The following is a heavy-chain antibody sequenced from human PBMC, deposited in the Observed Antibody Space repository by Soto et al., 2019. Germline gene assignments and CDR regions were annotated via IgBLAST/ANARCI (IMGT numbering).Heavy chain of an antibody. J-gene: IGHJ4*02. Sequence: LRLSCAASGFTFTRYSMNWVRQAPGKGLEWVSSISSTTNYIYYGDSMKGRFTISRDNAKNSLYLEMNSLRAEDTAVYYCAKSSSGLRDYFDSWGRGTLVTVSS. CDR3: AKSSSGLRDYFDS. V-gene: IGHV3-21*06. D-gene: IGHD3-10*01. CDR1: GFTFTRYS. CDR2: ISSTTNYI.